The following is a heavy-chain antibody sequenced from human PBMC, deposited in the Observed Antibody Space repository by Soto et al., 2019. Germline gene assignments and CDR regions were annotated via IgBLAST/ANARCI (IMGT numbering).Heavy chain of an antibody. J-gene: IGHJ6*02. Sequence: QVQLVQSGAEVKKPGSSVKVSCKASGGTFSSYAISWVRQAPGQGLEWMGGIIPIFGTANYAQKFQGRVTIAADKSPDTAYMELSSLGSEDTAVYYCARDELGWDGNYSRTGDYYYSGRDVWGQGTTVTVSS. CDR1: GGTFSSYA. CDR2: IIPIFGTA. V-gene: IGHV1-69*14. D-gene: IGHD4-17*01. CDR3: ARDELGWDGNYSRTGDYYYSGRDV.